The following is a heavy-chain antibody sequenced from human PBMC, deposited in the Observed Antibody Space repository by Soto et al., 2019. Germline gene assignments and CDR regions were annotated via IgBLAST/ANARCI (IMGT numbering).Heavy chain of an antibody. Sequence: GGSLRLSCAASGFTFSSYAMSWVRQAPGKGLEWVSAISGSGGSTYYADSVKGRFTISRDNSKNTLYLQMNSLRAEDTAVYYCAKGSYYDSSGYSDYWGQGTLVTVSS. J-gene: IGHJ4*02. D-gene: IGHD3-22*01. CDR3: AKGSYYDSSGYSDY. CDR2: ISGSGGST. V-gene: IGHV3-23*01. CDR1: GFTFSSYA.